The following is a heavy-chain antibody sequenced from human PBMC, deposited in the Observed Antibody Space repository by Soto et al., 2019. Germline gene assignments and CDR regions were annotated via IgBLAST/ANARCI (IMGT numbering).Heavy chain of an antibody. V-gene: IGHV3-33*01. CDR3: ARDAGY. Sequence: QVQLVESGGGVVQPGRSLRLSCAASGFTFSSYGMHWVRKAPGKGLEWVAVIWYDGSNKYYADSVKGRFTISRDNSKNTLYLQMNSRRAEVTAVYSCARDAGYWGQGTLVPVSS. CDR1: GFTFSSYG. CDR2: IWYDGSNK. J-gene: IGHJ4*02.